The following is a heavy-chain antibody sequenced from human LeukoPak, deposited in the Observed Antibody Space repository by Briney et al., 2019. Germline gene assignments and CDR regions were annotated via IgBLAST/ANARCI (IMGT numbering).Heavy chain of an antibody. CDR2: IYPDDSNT. CDR3: ARQGAAGKYYYYYMDV. J-gene: IGHJ6*03. CDR1: GYNFPIYW. V-gene: IGHV5-51*01. D-gene: IGHD6-13*01. Sequence: AGESLQISCQGSGYNFPIYWIGWVRQLPGQGLEWMGIIYPDDSNTIYGPSFQGQVTISADKSINTAYLEWSSLKASDTAMYYCARQGAAGKYYYYYMDVWGKGTTVTVSS.